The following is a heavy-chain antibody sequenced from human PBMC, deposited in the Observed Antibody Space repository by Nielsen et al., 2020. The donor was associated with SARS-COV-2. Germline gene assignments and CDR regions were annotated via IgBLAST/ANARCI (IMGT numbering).Heavy chain of an antibody. CDR3: ASSGWLDY. CDR2: ITNTGAE. D-gene: IGHD6-19*01. V-gene: IGHV3-11*04. CDR1: GFTFSDHY. J-gene: IGHJ4*02. Sequence: GGSLRLSCAASGFTFSDHYMTWIRQTPGKGLEWISYITNTGAEYYADSVKGRFTISRDNAQSSLYLLMNNLETEDTAVYYCASSGWLDYWGQGTRVTVSS.